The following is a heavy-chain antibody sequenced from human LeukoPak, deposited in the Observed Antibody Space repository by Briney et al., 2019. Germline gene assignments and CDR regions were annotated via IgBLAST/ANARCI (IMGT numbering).Heavy chain of an antibody. J-gene: IGHJ4*02. CDR2: IYYSGST. V-gene: IGHV4-59*08. D-gene: IGHD1-26*01. CDR1: GGSISSYY. CDR3: ARSTGSYYFDY. Sequence: SETLSLTCTVSGGSISSYYWSWIRQPPGKGLEWIGYIYYSGSTNYNPSLKSRVTISIDTSKNQFSLKLTSVTAADTAVYYCARSTGSYYFDYWGQGTLVTVSS.